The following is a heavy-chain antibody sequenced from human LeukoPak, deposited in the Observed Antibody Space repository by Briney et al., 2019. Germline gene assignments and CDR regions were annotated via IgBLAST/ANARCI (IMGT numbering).Heavy chain of an antibody. D-gene: IGHD6-6*01. Sequence: SETLSLTCAVSGYSISSGYYWGWIRQPPGKGLEWIGSIYHSGSTYYNPSLKSRVTISVDTSKNQFSLKLSSVTAADTAVYYCATLYSSSSATDAFDIWGQGTVVTVSS. CDR1: GYSISSGYY. CDR2: IYHSGST. CDR3: ATLYSSSSATDAFDI. V-gene: IGHV4-38-2*01. J-gene: IGHJ3*02.